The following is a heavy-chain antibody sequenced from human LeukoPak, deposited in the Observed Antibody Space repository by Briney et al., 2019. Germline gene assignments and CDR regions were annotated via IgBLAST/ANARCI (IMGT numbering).Heavy chain of an antibody. CDR3: ARGGYYDSSGYYYVGYFHH. J-gene: IGHJ1*01. V-gene: IGHV3-48*03. D-gene: IGHD3-22*01. CDR1: GFTFSSYE. Sequence: GGSLRLSCAASGFTFSSYEMNWVRQAPGKGLEGVSYISFSGSTIYYADSVKGRFTISRDNAKNSLYVQVNSLRAEDTAVYYCARGGYYDSSGYYYVGYFHHWGQGTLVTVSS. CDR2: ISFSGSTI.